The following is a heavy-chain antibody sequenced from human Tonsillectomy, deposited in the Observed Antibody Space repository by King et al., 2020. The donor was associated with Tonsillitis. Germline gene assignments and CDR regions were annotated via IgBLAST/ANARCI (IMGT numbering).Heavy chain of an antibody. J-gene: IGHJ5*02. V-gene: IGHV3-30*04. Sequence: QLVQSGGGVVQPGRSLRLSCAASGFTFSSYAMHWVRQAPGKGLEGVEVIAYNGSNKYNADSAKGRFTISRANAKTTLYLQMNRLTAEDTAVYYCAAHRDWFDPWGQGTLVTVSS. CDR2: IAYNGSNK. CDR3: AAHRDWFDP. CDR1: GFTFSSYA.